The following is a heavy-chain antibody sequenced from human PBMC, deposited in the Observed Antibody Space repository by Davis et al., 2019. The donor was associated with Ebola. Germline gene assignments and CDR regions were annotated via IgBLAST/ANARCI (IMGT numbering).Heavy chain of an antibody. CDR2: ISAYNGNT. D-gene: IGHD3-3*01. CDR1: GGTFSSYA. Sequence: AASVKVSCKASGGTFSSYAISWVRQAPGQGLEWMGWISAYNGNTNYAQKLQGRVTMTTDTSTSTAYMELRSLRSDDTAVYYCARGRLEDFWSGPSGDYFDYWGQGTLVTVSS. J-gene: IGHJ4*02. V-gene: IGHV1-18*01. CDR3: ARGRLEDFWSGPSGDYFDY.